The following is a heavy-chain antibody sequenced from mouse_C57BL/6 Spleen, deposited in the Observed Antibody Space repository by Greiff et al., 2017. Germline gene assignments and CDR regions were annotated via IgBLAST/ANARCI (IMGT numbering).Heavy chain of an antibody. V-gene: IGHV7-1*01. CDR3: ARDAMVTTGTGFAY. D-gene: IGHD2-2*01. CDR2: SRNKANDYTT. Sequence: DVHLVESGGGLVQSGRSLRLSCATSGFTFSNFYMEWVRQAPGKGLEWIAASRNKANDYTTEYSASVKGRFIVSRDTSQSILYLQMNALRAEDTAIYYCARDAMVTTGTGFAYWGQGTLVTVSA. CDR1: GFTFSNFY. J-gene: IGHJ3*01.